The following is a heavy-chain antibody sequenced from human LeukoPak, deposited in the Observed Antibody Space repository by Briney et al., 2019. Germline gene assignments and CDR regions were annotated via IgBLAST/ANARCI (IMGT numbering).Heavy chain of an antibody. CDR3: AGSRPYGDYGIDY. Sequence: SETLSLTCAVYGGSLSGYYWSWIRQPPGKGLEWIGEINHSGSTNYNPSLKSRVTISVDTSKNQFSLKLSSVTAADTAVYYCAGSRPYGDYGIDYWGQGTLVTVSS. CDR1: GGSLSGYY. J-gene: IGHJ4*02. V-gene: IGHV4-34*01. CDR2: INHSGST. D-gene: IGHD4-17*01.